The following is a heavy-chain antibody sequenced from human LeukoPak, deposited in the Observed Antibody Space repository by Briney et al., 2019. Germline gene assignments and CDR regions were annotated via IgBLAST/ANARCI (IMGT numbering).Heavy chain of an antibody. J-gene: IGHJ4*02. V-gene: IGHV3-23*01. CDR1: GFTFSSYA. CDR3: ASGSHFDY. Sequence: GGSLGLSCVASGFTFSSYAMNWVRQAPGKGLEWVSAISSSDGSTYYADSVKGRFTISRDNAKNSLYLQMNSLRAEDTAVYYCASGSHFDYWGQGTLVTVSS. CDR2: ISSSDGST. D-gene: IGHD1-26*01.